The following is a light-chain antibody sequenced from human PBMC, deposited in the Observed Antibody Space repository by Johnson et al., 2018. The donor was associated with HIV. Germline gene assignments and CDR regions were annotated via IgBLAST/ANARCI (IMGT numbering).Light chain of an antibody. J-gene: IGLJ6*01. V-gene: IGLV1-51*01. CDR3: GTWDSSLSAGNV. Sequence: QSVLTQPPSVSAAPGQKVTISCSGSSSNIGNNYVSWYQQLPGTAPKLLIYDNTKRPSGIPDRFSGSKSGTSATLGITGLQTGDEADYYCGTWDSSLSAGNVF. CDR2: DNT. CDR1: SSNIGNNY.